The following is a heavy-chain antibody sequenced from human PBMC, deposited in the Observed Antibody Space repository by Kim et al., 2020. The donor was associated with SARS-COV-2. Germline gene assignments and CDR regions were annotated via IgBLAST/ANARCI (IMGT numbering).Heavy chain of an antibody. J-gene: IGHJ6*02. D-gene: IGHD1-26*01. Sequence: ASVKVSCKASGYTFTGYYMHWVRQAPGQGLEWMGWINPNSGGTNYAQKFQGRVTMTRDTSISTAYMELSRLRSDDTAVYYCARGERWRQFRYYYYGMDVWGQGTTVTVSS. CDR3: ARGERWRQFRYYYYGMDV. V-gene: IGHV1-2*02. CDR2: INPNSGGT. CDR1: GYTFTGYY.